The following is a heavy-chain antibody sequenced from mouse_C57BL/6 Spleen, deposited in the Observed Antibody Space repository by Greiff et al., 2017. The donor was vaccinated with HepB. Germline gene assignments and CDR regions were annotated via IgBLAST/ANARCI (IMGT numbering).Heavy chain of an antibody. Sequence: VQLQQSGPELVKPGASVKISCKASGYAFSSSWMNWVKQRPGKGLEWIGRIYPGDGDTNYNGKFKGKATLTADKPSSTAYMQLSSLTSEDSAVYFCARGDYGSSFPAYWGQGTLVTVSA. D-gene: IGHD1-1*01. V-gene: IGHV1-82*01. CDR1: GYAFSSSW. J-gene: IGHJ3*01. CDR3: ARGDYGSSFPAY. CDR2: IYPGDGDT.